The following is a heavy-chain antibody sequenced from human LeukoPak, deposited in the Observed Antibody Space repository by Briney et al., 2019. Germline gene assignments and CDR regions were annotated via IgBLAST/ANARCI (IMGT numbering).Heavy chain of an antibody. Sequence: SETLSLTCTVSGGPISSYYWSWIRLPPGKGLEWIGYIHDSGDTSYNPSLKSRVTISVDTSKNHFSLKLSSVTAADTAVYYCARGWYASSGRLFDYWGQGTLVSVSS. CDR2: IHDSGDT. V-gene: IGHV4-59*01. D-gene: IGHD3-22*01. J-gene: IGHJ4*02. CDR1: GGPISSYY. CDR3: ARGWYASSGRLFDY.